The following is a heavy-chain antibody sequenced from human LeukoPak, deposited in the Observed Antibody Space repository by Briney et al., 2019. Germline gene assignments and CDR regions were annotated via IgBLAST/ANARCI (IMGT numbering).Heavy chain of an antibody. CDR3: ARDLDTYVVLIAYDAFDI. D-gene: IGHD2-21*01. CDR2: ISSSSSYI. CDR1: GFTFSSYS. J-gene: IGHJ3*02. V-gene: IGHV3-21*01. Sequence: AGGSLRLSCAASGFTFSSYSMNWVRQAPGKGLEWVSSISSSSSYIYYADSVKGRFTISRDNAKNSLYLQMNSLRAEDTAVYYCARDLDTYVVLIAYDAFDIWGQGTMVTVSS.